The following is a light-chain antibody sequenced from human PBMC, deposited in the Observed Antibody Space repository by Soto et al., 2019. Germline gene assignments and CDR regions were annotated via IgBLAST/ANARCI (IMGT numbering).Light chain of an antibody. J-gene: IGLJ1*01. CDR3: QSYDSSLSGYV. Sequence: QSVLTQPPSVSGAPGQRVTVSCTGSSSNIGAGYDVHWYQQLPGTAPKLLIYGVTYRPSGVPDRFSGSKSGTSASLAITGFQAEDEADYYCQSYDSSLSGYVFGTGTKVTVL. CDR2: GVT. CDR1: SSNIGAGYD. V-gene: IGLV1-40*01.